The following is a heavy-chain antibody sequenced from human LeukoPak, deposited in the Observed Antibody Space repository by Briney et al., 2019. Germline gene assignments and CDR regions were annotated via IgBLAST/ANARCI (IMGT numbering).Heavy chain of an antibody. V-gene: IGHV3-7*03. J-gene: IGHJ4*02. Sequence: GGSLRLSCAASGFTFRSYWMRWVRQAPGKGLEWLANIKQDGSEKNYVDSVKGRFTISRDNAKNSLYLQMNSLRAEDTAVYYCASGLELDYWGQGTLVTVSS. CDR1: GFTFRSYW. CDR2: IKQDGSEK. CDR3: ASGLELDY.